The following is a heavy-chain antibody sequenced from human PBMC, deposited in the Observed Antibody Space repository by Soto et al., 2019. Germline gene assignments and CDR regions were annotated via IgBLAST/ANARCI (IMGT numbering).Heavy chain of an antibody. CDR2: IYYSGYT. V-gene: IGHV4-30-4*01. CDR1: GGSISSGDYN. Sequence: QVHLQESVPGLGKASQTLSLTCTVSGGSISSGDYNWSWIRQPPGKGLEWIGYIYYSGYTYNNPSLKSRVTISVDTSKNQFSLKLSSVTAADTAVYYCARSGDYVPFDYWGQGTLVTVSS. D-gene: IGHD4-17*01. CDR3: ARSGDYVPFDY. J-gene: IGHJ4*02.